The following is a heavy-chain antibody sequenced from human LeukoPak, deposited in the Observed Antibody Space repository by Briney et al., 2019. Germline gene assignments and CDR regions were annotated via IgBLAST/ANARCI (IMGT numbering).Heavy chain of an antibody. D-gene: IGHD3-22*01. V-gene: IGHV3-23*01. CDR1: GFTFSIYA. CDR3: ARDRPNYYGSDGHYYRRDGDY. J-gene: IGHJ4*02. Sequence: GGSLRLSCAASGFTFSIYAMSWVRQAPGKGLQWVSSITSRGESTWYVDSVKGRFIITRDNSENTLYLQMHSLRAEDTAVYYCARDRPNYYGSDGHYYRRDGDYWGRGTLVSVSS. CDR2: ITSRGEST.